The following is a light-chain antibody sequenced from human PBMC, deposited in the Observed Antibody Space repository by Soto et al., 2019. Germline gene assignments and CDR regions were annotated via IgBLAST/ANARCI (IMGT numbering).Light chain of an antibody. CDR1: QSVSSN. V-gene: IGKV3-15*01. CDR3: QQYNNWPPA. J-gene: IGKJ4*01. Sequence: EIVMTQSPATLSVSPGXXATXSXRXSQSVSSNLAWYQQKPGQAPRLLIYGASTRATGIPARFSGSGSGTEFTLTISSLQSEDFAVYYCQQYNNWPPAFGGGTKVEIK. CDR2: GAS.